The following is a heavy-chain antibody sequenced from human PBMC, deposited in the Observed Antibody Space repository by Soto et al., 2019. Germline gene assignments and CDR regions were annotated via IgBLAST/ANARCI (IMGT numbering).Heavy chain of an antibody. V-gene: IGHV1-18*01. J-gene: IGHJ4*02. Sequence: QVQLVQSGAEVKKPGASVKVSCKASGYTFIDFGISWVRQAPGQGLEWMGWISGHNGNTNSAEKIQGRVTLTTDTSTSTAYMELTNLRSDDTAVYYCARSGAAVTTHFDFWGQGTLVTVSS. D-gene: IGHD4-17*01. CDR3: ARSGAAVTTHFDF. CDR2: ISGHNGNT. CDR1: GYTFIDFG.